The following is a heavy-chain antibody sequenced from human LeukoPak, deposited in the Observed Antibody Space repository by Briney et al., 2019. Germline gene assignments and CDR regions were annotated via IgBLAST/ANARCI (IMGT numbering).Heavy chain of an antibody. J-gene: IGHJ4*02. CDR1: GYSISSGYY. D-gene: IGHD3-22*01. CDR3: GRGDSSGYY. CDR2: IYHSGST. Sequence: PSETLSLTCAVSGYSISSGYYWGWIRQPPGKGPEWIGSIYHSGSTYYNPSLKSRVTISVDTSKSQFSLKLSSVTAADTAVYYCGRGDSSGYYWGQGTLVTVSS. V-gene: IGHV4-38-2*01.